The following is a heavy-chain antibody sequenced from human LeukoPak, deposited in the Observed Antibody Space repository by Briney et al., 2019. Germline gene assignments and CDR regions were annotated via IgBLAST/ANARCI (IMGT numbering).Heavy chain of an antibody. J-gene: IGHJ3*02. Sequence: ASVKVSCKASGYSFTSYTFSNSYIHWVRQAPGQGLEWMGIIKPSAGSTTYAQQFQGRVTMTRDTSTSTVYMELSSLTSEDTAVYYCARNGWVGARQLGAFDIWGQGTMVTVSP. CDR1: GYSFTSYTFSNSY. D-gene: IGHD1-26*01. V-gene: IGHV1-46*01. CDR3: ARNGWVGARQLGAFDI. CDR2: IKPSAGST.